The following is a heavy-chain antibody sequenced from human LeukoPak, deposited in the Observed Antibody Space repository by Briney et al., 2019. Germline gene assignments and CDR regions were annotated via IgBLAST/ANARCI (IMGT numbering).Heavy chain of an antibody. CDR2: ISGSGGST. J-gene: IGHJ3*02. CDR1: GSTFSSYS. CDR3: ARVLAVASKLDAFDI. Sequence: GGSLRLSCAASGSTFSSYSMNWVRQAPGKGLEWVSAISGSGGSTYYADSVKGRFTISRDNSKNTLYLQMNSLRAEDTAVYYCARVLAVASKLDAFDIWGQGTMVTVSS. V-gene: IGHV3-23*01. D-gene: IGHD6-19*01.